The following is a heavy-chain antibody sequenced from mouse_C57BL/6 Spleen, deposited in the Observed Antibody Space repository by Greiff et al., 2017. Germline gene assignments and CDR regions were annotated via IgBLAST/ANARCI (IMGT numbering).Heavy chain of an antibody. V-gene: IGHV6-3*01. CDR1: GFTFSNYW. D-gene: IGHD4-1*02. Sequence: EVQLVESGGGLVQPGGSMKLSCVASGFTFSNYWMNWVRQSPEKGLEWVAQIRLKSDNYATHYAESVKGRFTISRDDSKSSVYLQMNNLRAEDTGIYYCADQLGRGYFDYWGQGTTLTVSS. CDR2: IRLKSDNYAT. J-gene: IGHJ2*01. CDR3: ADQLGRGYFDY.